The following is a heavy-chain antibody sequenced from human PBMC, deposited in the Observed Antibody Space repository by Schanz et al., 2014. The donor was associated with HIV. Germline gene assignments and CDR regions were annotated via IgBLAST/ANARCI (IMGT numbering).Heavy chain of an antibody. CDR1: GYTFTSYG. CDR3: ARTDYDILTGYSLGYYGMDV. D-gene: IGHD3-9*01. J-gene: IGHJ6*02. CDR2: ISAYNGNT. Sequence: QVQLVQSGGEVKKPGASVTVSCTASGYTFTSYGISWVRQAPGQGLEWMGWISAYNGNTNYAQKLQGRVTMTTDTSTSTAYMELRSLRSDDTAVYYCARTDYDILTGYSLGYYGMDVWGQGTTVTVSS. V-gene: IGHV1-18*01.